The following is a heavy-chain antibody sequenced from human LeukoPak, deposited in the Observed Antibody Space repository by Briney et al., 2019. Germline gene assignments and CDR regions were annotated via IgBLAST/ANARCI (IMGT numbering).Heavy chain of an antibody. CDR3: ASLGGDFDY. Sequence: GASVKVSCKTSGYTFTDYYIHWVRQAPGQGPEWMGWINPNSGGTNYAQNLQGRVTMTRDTSISTAYMELSRLRSDDTAVYYCASLGGDFDYWGQGTLVTVSS. CDR1: GYTFTDYY. J-gene: IGHJ4*02. CDR2: INPNSGGT. D-gene: IGHD3-10*01. V-gene: IGHV1-2*02.